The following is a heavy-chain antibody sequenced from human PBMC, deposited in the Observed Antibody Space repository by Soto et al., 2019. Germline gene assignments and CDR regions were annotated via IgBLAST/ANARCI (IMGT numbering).Heavy chain of an antibody. CDR1: GYTFTSYG. CDR2: ISGYNGNT. J-gene: IGHJ4*02. V-gene: IGHV1-18*01. D-gene: IGHD3-22*01. Sequence: ASVKVSCKASGYTFTSYGISWVRQAPGQGLEWMGWISGYNGNTKYAQKLQGRVTMTTDTSTSTAYMELRSLRSDDTAVYYCARDRWAYYYDSSGYYPHDYWGQGTLVTVSS. CDR3: ARDRWAYYYDSSGYYPHDY.